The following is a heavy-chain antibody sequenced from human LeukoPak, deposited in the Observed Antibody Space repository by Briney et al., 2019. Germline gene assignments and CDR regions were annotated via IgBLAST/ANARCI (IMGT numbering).Heavy chain of an antibody. D-gene: IGHD3-22*01. V-gene: IGHV4-34*01. CDR2: INHSGST. Sequence: PSETLSLTCAVYGGSFSGYYWSWIRQPPGKGLEWIGEINHSGSTNYNPSLKSRVTISVDMSKNQFSLKLSSVTAADTAVYYCAKHGYLSTNWGQGTLVTVSS. CDR1: GGSFSGYY. CDR3: AKHGYLSTN. J-gene: IGHJ4*02.